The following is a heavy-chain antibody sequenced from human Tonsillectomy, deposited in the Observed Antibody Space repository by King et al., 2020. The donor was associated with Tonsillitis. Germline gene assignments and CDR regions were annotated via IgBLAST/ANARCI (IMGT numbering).Heavy chain of an antibody. D-gene: IGHD6-19*01. J-gene: IGHJ3*02. CDR3: ARHPRSSDWLGLYTFDI. CDR1: GGSISSYF. V-gene: IGHV4-59*08. CDR2: ISYSGST. Sequence: QVQLQESGPGLVKPSETLSLTCTVSGGSISSYFWSWIRQPPGKGLEWIGYISYSGSTNYNPSLKSRVTISEDTPKNQFSLKLSSVTAADTAVYYCARHPRSSDWLGLYTFDIWGQGTMVTVSS.